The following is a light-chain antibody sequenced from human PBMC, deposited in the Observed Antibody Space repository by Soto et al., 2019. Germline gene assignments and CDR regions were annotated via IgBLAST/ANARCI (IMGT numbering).Light chain of an antibody. Sequence: QPVLTQSPSASASLGASVKLTCSLSSGHSSYAIAWHQQQPERGPRYLMEVNSDGSHNKGDGIPDRFSGSSSGAERYLTISSLQSEDEADYYCQTWGSGIVVFGGGTKLTVL. CDR3: QTWGSGIVV. CDR2: VNSDGSH. V-gene: IGLV4-69*01. J-gene: IGLJ3*02. CDR1: SGHSSYA.